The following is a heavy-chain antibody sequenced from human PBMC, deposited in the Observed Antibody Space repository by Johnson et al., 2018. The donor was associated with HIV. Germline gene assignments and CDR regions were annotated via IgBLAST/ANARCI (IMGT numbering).Heavy chain of an antibody. D-gene: IGHD1-26*01. Sequence: QVHLVESGGGVVQPGGSLRLSCAASGFNFNTYGMDWVRQAPGKGLEWVAFIRYDGRSKYYADSVKGRFTVSRDNSKNTLYLQMKSLRPEDTAVYYCAKESKWESRTPHAFDLWCQGTMVTVSS. CDR1: GFNFNTYG. J-gene: IGHJ3*01. V-gene: IGHV3-30*02. CDR2: IRYDGRSK. CDR3: AKESKWESRTPHAFDL.